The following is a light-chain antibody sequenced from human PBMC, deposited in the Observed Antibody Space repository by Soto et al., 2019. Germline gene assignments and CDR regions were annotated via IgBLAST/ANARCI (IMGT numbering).Light chain of an antibody. V-gene: IGLV2-18*02. J-gene: IGLJ1*01. CDR3: NSFTTSSNYV. CDR1: SSDIGSYNR. Sequence: QSVLTQPASVSGSPGQSITISCTGTSSDIGSYNRVSWYQQPPGTAPKLIIYEVNNRPSGVPDRFSGSKSGNTASLTISGLQAEDEADYYCNSFTTSSNYVLGNGTKVT. CDR2: EVN.